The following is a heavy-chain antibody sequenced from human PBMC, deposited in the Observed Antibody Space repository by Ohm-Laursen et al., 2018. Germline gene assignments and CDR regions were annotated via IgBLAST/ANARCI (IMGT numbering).Heavy chain of an antibody. CDR1: GDSITSYF. V-gene: IGHV4-59*01. D-gene: IGHD5-18*01. Sequence: GTLSLTCTVSGDSITSYFWGWIRQPPGKGLQWIAYMHYTGSAKYHPSLNSRVTMSVDTPKSQFSLKLTSVTAADTAVYYCARGGSYGPNYFDHWGQGTLVTVSS. CDR2: MHYTGSA. CDR3: ARGGSYGPNYFDH. J-gene: IGHJ4*02.